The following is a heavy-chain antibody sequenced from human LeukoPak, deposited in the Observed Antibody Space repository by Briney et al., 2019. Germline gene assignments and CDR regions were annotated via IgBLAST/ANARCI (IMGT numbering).Heavy chain of an antibody. CDR1: GFIFSNYW. CDR2: IRQDGSER. CDR3: ARDWGSTGYDLYDS. V-gene: IGHV3-7*01. J-gene: IGHJ4*02. Sequence: GGSLRLSCAASGFIFSNYWMTWVRPAPGKGLEWVAHIRQDGSERHYVDSVKDRFTISRDNAKNSLDLQMDSLRAEDTAVYYCARDWGSTGYDLYDSWGQGTLVTVSS. D-gene: IGHD5-12*01.